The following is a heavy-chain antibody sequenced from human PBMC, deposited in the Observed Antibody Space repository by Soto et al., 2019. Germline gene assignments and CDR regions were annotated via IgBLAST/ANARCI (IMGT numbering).Heavy chain of an antibody. J-gene: IGHJ4*02. Sequence: LGESLKISCKGSGYSFTNNWIGWVRQMPGKGLEWMGIIYPDDSDARYSPSFQGQVIMSADKSISTAYLQWSSLKASDTGIYYCARPIDGLYWLFDIWGQGTLVTVSS. CDR2: IYPDDSDA. V-gene: IGHV5-51*01. CDR1: GYSFTNNW. D-gene: IGHD3-9*01. CDR3: ARPIDGLYWLFDI.